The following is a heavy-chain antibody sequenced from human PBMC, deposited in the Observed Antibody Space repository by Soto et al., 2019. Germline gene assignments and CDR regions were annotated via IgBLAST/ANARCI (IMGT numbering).Heavy chain of an antibody. CDR2: INAGNGNT. CDR1: GDTFTSYA. Sequence: ASVKVSCKASGDTFTSYAMHWVRQAPGQRLEWMGWINAGNGNTKYSQKFQGRVTITRDTSASTAYMELSSLRSEDTAVYYCARVERIAAILSYWGKGTLVTVSS. J-gene: IGHJ4*02. CDR3: ARVERIAAILSY. D-gene: IGHD6-13*01. V-gene: IGHV1-3*01.